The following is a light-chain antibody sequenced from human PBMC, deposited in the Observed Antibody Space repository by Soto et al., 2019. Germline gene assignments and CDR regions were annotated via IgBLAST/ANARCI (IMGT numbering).Light chain of an antibody. CDR2: AAS. CDR1: QGIKIY. CDR3: QQYSSNPPA. Sequence: DMHVTQSPSSLSASVGYRVTITCLASQGIKIYLAWFQQKPGKAPKSLIYAASSLQTGVPSRFSGSGSGTDFPLTISSLRPEDFENSYCQQYSSNPPAFVGGTMVDI. J-gene: IGKJ4*02. V-gene: IGKV1-16*01.